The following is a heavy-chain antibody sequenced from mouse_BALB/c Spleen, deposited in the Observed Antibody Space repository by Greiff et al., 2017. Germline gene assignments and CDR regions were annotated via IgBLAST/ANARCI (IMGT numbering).Heavy chain of an antibody. CDR1: GDSITSGY. CDR3: ARYLGGSSYRVYYAMDY. D-gene: IGHD1-1*01. Sequence: EVHLVESGPSLVKPSQTLSLTCSVTGDSITSGYWNWIRKFPGNKLEYMGYISYSGSTYYNPSLKSRISITRDTSKNQYYLQLNSVTTEDTATYYCARYLGGSSYRVYYAMDYWGQGTSVTVSS. V-gene: IGHV3-8*02. CDR2: ISYSGST. J-gene: IGHJ4*01.